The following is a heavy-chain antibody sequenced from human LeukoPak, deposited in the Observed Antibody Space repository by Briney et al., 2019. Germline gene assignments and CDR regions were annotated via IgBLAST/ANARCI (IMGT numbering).Heavy chain of an antibody. CDR1: GFTVSSNY. Sequence: GGSLRLSCAASGFTVSSNYMSWVRQAPGKGLEWVSVIYSGGSTYYADSVKGRFTISRDNSKNTLYLQMNSLRAEDTAVYYCARDKGRLTGGSFDYWGQGTLVTDFS. CDR2: IYSGGST. J-gene: IGHJ4*02. CDR3: ARDKGRLTGGSFDY. V-gene: IGHV3-66*01. D-gene: IGHD7-27*01.